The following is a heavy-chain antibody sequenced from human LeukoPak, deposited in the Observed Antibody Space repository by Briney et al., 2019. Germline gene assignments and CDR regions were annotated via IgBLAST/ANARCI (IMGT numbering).Heavy chain of an antibody. D-gene: IGHD6-13*01. V-gene: IGHV3-30-3*01. Sequence: PGRSLRLSCAASGFTFSSYSMHWVRQAPGKGLEWVAVISYDGNNEHYADSVKGRFTISRDNPWNTLCLRMNSLRPEDTAVYYCARGGVQRLTTAHGYWGQGTLVTVSS. J-gene: IGHJ1*01. CDR2: ISYDGNNE. CDR3: ARGGVQRLTTAHGY. CDR1: GFTFSSYS.